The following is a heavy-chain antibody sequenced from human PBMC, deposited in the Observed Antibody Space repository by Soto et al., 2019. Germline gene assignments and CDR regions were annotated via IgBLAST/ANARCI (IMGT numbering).Heavy chain of an antibody. CDR1: GFTFSIYA. CDR2: VSGGGSST. V-gene: IGHV3-23*01. Sequence: GGSLRLSCSASGFTFSIYAMNWFRQAPGKGLEWVSTVSGGGSSTYYADFVKGRFTISRDNSRNTVYLQMNSLRAEDTAVYYCAKDDCSGGSCYDGAFDIWGQGTMVTVSS. J-gene: IGHJ3*02. CDR3: AKDDCSGGSCYDGAFDI. D-gene: IGHD2-15*01.